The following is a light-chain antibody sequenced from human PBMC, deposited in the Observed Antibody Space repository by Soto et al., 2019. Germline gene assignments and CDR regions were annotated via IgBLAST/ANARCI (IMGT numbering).Light chain of an antibody. V-gene: IGKV3-15*01. CDR1: QGIGDT. CDR3: QRYNNCPLT. CDR2: DTS. Sequence: EVVMRQSPATLSVSPGEGATLSCRASQGIGDTLAWYQHKPGQTPRLLIYDTSTRSTGVPDRFSGSRSGTEFTLTISSLQSEDFAVYYCQRYNNCPLTFGGGTKVESK. J-gene: IGKJ4*01.